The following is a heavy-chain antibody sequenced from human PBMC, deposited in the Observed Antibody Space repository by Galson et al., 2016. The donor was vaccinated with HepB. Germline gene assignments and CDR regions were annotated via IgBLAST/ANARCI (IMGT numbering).Heavy chain of an antibody. D-gene: IGHD1-26*01. CDR2: INVDGRRP. CDR3: ARDAGSDKHDWYFDV. V-gene: IGHV3-74*03. Sequence: SLRLSCAASGFTFINYAMSWVRQAPGKGLVWVSRINVDGRRPSYADSVRGRSTVSSDVAKTTVFLQMDSLRAEDTAVYYCARDAGSDKHDWYFDVWGRGTLVTVSS. CDR1: GFTFINYA. J-gene: IGHJ2*01.